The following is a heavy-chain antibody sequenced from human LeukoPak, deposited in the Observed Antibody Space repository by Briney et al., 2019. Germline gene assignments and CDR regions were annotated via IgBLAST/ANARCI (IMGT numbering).Heavy chain of an antibody. Sequence: PSETLSLTCAVSGGSISSSNWWSWVRQPPGKGLEWIGEIYHSGSTNYNPSLKSRVTISVDKSKNQFSLKLSSVTAADTAVYYCARFRDGVNGRYFDYWGQGTLVTVSS. D-gene: IGHD1-26*01. CDR1: GGSISSSNW. J-gene: IGHJ4*02. CDR3: ARFRDGVNGRYFDY. CDR2: IYHSGST. V-gene: IGHV4-4*02.